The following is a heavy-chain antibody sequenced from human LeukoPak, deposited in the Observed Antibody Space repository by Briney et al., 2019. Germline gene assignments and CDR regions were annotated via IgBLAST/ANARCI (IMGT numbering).Heavy chain of an antibody. CDR2: IYYSGST. CDR3: ARQSCLYSSGCFLDD. CDR1: GGSISSYY. Sequence: SETLSLTCTVSGGSISSYYWSWIRQPPGKGLEWIGYIYYSGSTNYNPSLKSRVTISVDTSKNQFSLKLSSVTAADTAVYYCARQSCLYSSGCFLDDWGQGTLVTVSS. J-gene: IGHJ4*02. V-gene: IGHV4-59*01. D-gene: IGHD3-22*01.